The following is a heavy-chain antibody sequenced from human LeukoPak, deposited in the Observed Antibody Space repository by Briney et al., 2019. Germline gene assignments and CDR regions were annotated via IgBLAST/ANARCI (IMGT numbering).Heavy chain of an antibody. V-gene: IGHV1-2*02. Sequence: ASVKVSCKASGYTFTGDYMHWVRQAPGQGLEWMGWINPNSGGTNYAQKFQGRVTMTRDTSISTAYMELSRLRSDDTAVYYCTRVIRTVVVPAAIPYNWFDPWGQGTLVTVSS. CDR2: INPNSGGT. CDR3: TRVIRTVVVPAAIPYNWFDP. CDR1: GYTFTGDY. J-gene: IGHJ5*02. D-gene: IGHD2-2*01.